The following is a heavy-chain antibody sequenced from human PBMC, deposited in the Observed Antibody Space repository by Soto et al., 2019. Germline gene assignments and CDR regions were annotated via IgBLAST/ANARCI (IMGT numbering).Heavy chain of an antibody. Sequence: EAQLVESGGGLAQPGGSLRLSCEASGFSLGSYWMTWVRQAPGKGLEWVANIKKDGSRTSYLDSVRGRFTISRDNVGNSLSLQMDSLRAEDTGLYFCARDVSPGTSTLYLDAFDIWGQGTMVTVSS. CDR1: GFSLGSYW. J-gene: IGHJ3*02. CDR2: IKKDGSRT. D-gene: IGHD2-8*01. CDR3: ARDVSPGTSTLYLDAFDI. V-gene: IGHV3-7*05.